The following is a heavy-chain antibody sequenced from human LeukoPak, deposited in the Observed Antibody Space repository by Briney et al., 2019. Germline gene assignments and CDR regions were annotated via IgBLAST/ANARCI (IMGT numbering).Heavy chain of an antibody. CDR1: GYTFTSYW. J-gene: IGHJ4*02. CDR2: IYPGGSDA. D-gene: IGHD5-18*01. Sequence: GESLQTSSNGSGYTFTSYWVAWVRQMPGKGLEWMGVIYPGGSDARYSPSFQGQVTISADKSINTASLQWSSLKASDTAIYYCARSMGGGYSFGHAAFDYWGQGTLVTVSS. CDR3: ARSMGGGYSFGHAAFDY. V-gene: IGHV5-51*01.